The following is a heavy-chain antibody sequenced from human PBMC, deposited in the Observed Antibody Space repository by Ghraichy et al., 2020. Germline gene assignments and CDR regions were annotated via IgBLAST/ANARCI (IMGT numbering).Heavy chain of an antibody. Sequence: SETLSLTCAVYGGSFSGYYWSWIRQPPGKGLEWIGEINHSGSTNYNPSLKSRVTISVDTSKNQFSLKLSSVTAADTAVYYCARATYSSGWYTRFDYWGQGTLVTVSS. J-gene: IGHJ4*02. CDR2: INHSGST. CDR1: GGSFSGYY. V-gene: IGHV4-34*01. D-gene: IGHD6-19*01. CDR3: ARATYSSGWYTRFDY.